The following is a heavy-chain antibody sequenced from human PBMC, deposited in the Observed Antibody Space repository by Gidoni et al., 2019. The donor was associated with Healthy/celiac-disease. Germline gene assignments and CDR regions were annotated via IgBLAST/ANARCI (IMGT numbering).Heavy chain of an antibody. CDR3: ARASYDSSGYQYYYYGMDV. CDR2: IIPIFGTA. D-gene: IGHD3-22*01. CDR1: GVTFSSYA. V-gene: IGHV1-69*01. J-gene: IGHJ6*02. Sequence: VQLVQSGAEVQKPGSSVKVSCKASGVTFSSYAISWVRQAPGQGLEWMGGIIPIFGTANYAQKFQGRVTITADESTSTAYMELSSLRSEDTAVYYCARASYDSSGYQYYYYGMDVWGQGTTVTVSS.